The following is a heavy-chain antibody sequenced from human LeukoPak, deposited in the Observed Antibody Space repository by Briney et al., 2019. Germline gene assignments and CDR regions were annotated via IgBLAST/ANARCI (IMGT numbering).Heavy chain of an antibody. CDR2: ISAYNGNT. Sequence: ASVKVSCKASGYTFTSYGISWVRQAPGRGLEWMGWISAYNGNTNYAQKLQGRVTMTTDTSTSTAYMELRSLRSDDTAVYYCARVSPGIAAAPFDYWGQGTLVTVSS. D-gene: IGHD6-13*01. CDR3: ARVSPGIAAAPFDY. J-gene: IGHJ4*02. V-gene: IGHV1-18*01. CDR1: GYTFTSYG.